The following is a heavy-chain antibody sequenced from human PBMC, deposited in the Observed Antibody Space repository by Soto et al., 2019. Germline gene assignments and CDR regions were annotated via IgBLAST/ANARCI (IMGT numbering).Heavy chain of an antibody. V-gene: IGHV3-33*01. CDR1: GFTFSSYG. Sequence: GGSLRLSCAASGFTFSSYGMHWVRQAPGKGLEWVAVIWYDGSNKYYADSVKGRFTISRDNSKNTLYLQMNSLRAEDTAVYYCARGGIAAAGTWIRAPPFDYWGQGTLVTVSS. CDR3: ARGGIAAAGTWIRAPPFDY. CDR2: IWYDGSNK. J-gene: IGHJ4*02. D-gene: IGHD6-13*01.